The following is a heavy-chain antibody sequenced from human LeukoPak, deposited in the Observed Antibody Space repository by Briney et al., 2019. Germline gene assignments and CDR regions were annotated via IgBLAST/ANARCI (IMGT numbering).Heavy chain of an antibody. CDR1: GFSFEDYG. Sequence: PGGSLRLSCVASGFSFEDYGMSWVRQAPGKGLEWVANIKQDGSEKYYVDSVKGRFTISRDNAKNSLYLQMNSLRAEDTAVYYCARAGHRDSGGFHGMDVWGQGTTVTVSS. CDR2: IKQDGSEK. CDR3: ARAGHRDSGGFHGMDV. V-gene: IGHV3-7*01. D-gene: IGHD6-19*01. J-gene: IGHJ6*02.